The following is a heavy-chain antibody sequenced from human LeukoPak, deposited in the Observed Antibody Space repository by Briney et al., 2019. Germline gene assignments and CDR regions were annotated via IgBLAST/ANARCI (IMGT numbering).Heavy chain of an antibody. D-gene: IGHD2-2*01. V-gene: IGHV3-21*01. CDR2: ISSSSRSM. CDR3: ARDSTNMDV. Sequence: GGSLRLSCAASGFTFSLYSMNWVRQAPGKGLEWISSISSSSRSMYYTDSVEGRFTISRDNAQNSLYLQMSSLRAEDTAVYYCARDSTNMDVWGKGTTVTVSS. J-gene: IGHJ6*03. CDR1: GFTFSLYS.